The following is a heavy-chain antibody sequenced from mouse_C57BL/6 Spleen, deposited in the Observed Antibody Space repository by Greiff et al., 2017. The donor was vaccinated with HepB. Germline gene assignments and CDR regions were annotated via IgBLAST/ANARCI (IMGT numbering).Heavy chain of an antibody. CDR3: ARGMTEVVGDCAMDY. V-gene: IGHV1-85*01. D-gene: IGHD1-1*01. J-gene: IGHJ4*01. CDR2: IYPRDGST. CDR1: GYTFTSYD. Sequence: QVQLQQSGPELVKPGASVKLSCKASGYTFTSYDINWVKQRPGQGLEWIGWIYPRDGSTKYNEKFKGKAILTVDTSSSTAYMELRSLTSEDSAVYYCARGMTEVVGDCAMDYWGKGTTVTVSS.